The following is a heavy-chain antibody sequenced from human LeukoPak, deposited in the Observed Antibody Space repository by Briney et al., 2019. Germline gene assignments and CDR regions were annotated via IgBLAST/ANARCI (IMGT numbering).Heavy chain of an antibody. CDR1: GGSFSGYY. V-gene: IGHV4-34*01. J-gene: IGHJ6*03. D-gene: IGHD2-2*02. CDR2: IDHSGTT. CDR3: ATGRNGVVPAPILGVGPWYNYHYMDV. Sequence: SETLSLTCVVYGGSFSGYYWSWIRQPPGKGLEWFGEIDHSGTTNYNPSLKSRVTMSVDTSKNQFSLMVSSVTAADTAVYYCATGRNGVVPAPILGVGPWYNYHYMDVWGKGTTVTVSS.